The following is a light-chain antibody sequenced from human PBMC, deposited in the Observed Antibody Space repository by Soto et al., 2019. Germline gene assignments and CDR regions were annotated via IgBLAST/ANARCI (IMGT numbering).Light chain of an antibody. V-gene: IGKV3-11*01. CDR2: DAS. CDR1: QSVGDY. CDR3: QQREDWPRT. J-gene: IGKJ4*01. Sequence: PGERATLSCRASQSVGDYLGWYQQKPGQAPRLLIYDASQRATGVPARFSARGSGTDFTLTISSLEPEDFAIYYCQQREDWPRTFGGGTRVELK.